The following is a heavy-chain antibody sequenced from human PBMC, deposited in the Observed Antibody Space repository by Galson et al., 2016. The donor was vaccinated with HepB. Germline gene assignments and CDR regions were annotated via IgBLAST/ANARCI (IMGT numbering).Heavy chain of an antibody. CDR1: GYSFTSYW. J-gene: IGHJ4*02. Sequence: QSGAEVKKPGESLKISCKGSGYSFTSYWIGWVRQMPGKGLEWMGIIFPADSDTRYSPSFQGQVTISADQSITTAYLQWSSLKASETAVYYCARLRGFSFVYTDSWGQGTLVTVSS. D-gene: IGHD5-18*01. CDR2: IFPADSDT. V-gene: IGHV5-51*01. CDR3: ARLRGFSFVYTDS.